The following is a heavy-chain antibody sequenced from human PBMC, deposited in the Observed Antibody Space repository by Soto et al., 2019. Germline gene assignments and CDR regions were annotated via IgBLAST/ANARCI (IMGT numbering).Heavy chain of an antibody. V-gene: IGHV3-23*01. CDR3: AKRSSSSTFDY. J-gene: IGHJ4*02. CDR2: ISGSDDST. CDR1: GFTISSYA. D-gene: IGHD6-6*01. Sequence: GRSLRLCSAASGFTISSYAMSRVSQAPGKGLEWVSVISGSDDSTYYADSVKGRFTISRDNSKNTLYLQMNSLRAEDTAVYYCAKRSSSSTFDYWGQGTLVTVSS.